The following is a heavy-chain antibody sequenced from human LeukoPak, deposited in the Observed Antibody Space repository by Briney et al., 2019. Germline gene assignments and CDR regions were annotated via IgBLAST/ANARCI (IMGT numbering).Heavy chain of an antibody. D-gene: IGHD3-10*02. Sequence: HSGRSLRLSCAASGFTFSSYAMHWVRQAPGKGLEWVAVIWYDGSNKYYADSVKGRFTISRDNSKNTLYLQMNSLRAEDTAVYYCARDYEVRGVIGPDYWGQGTLVTVSS. CDR3: ARDYEVRGVIGPDY. CDR2: IWYDGSNK. V-gene: IGHV3-33*08. CDR1: GFTFSSYA. J-gene: IGHJ4*02.